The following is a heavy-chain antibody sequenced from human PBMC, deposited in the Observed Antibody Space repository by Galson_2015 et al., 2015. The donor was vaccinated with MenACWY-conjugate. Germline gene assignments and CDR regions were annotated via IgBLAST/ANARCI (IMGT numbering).Heavy chain of an antibody. D-gene: IGHD6-13*01. J-gene: IGHJ3*02. CDR3: ARPTPIAAAGHARGLDI. V-gene: IGHV3-23*01. CDR2: ISVSGDGT. CDR1: GFTFSNYA. Sequence: SLRLSCAASGFTFSNYAMNWVRQAPGKGLEWVSGISVSGDGTYYAGSVKGRFTISRDNSKNTLYLQMNSLRGEDTALYYCARPTPIAAAGHARGLDIRGQGTMVTVSS.